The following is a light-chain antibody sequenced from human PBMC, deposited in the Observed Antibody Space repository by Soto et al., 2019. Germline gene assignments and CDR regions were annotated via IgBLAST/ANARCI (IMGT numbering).Light chain of an antibody. J-gene: IGKJ1*01. CDR1: QSINNG. CDR2: DAS. Sequence: IQLTHSSSTPSAYLGGRDTITCRASQSINNGLAWYQQKPGKAPKLLIYDASSLESGVPSRFSGSGSGTQFTLTISSLQPDDFATYYCQQYNSYSRTFGQGTKVDIK. V-gene: IGKV1-5*01. CDR3: QQYNSYSRT.